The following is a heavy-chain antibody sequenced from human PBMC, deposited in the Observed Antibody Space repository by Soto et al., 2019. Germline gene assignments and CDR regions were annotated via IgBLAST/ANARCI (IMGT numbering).Heavy chain of an antibody. D-gene: IGHD2-8*01. J-gene: IGHJ4*02. CDR3: VRDADSVPAGQDMVHGDF. Sequence: GASVKVSCKASGYTFTNYGISWVRQAPGQGLEWMGWNSAYNGNTNYAQKLQGRVTMTTDTSTSTAYMELNSLRAEDTAVYYCVRDADSVPAGQDMVHGDFWGQGTLVTVSS. V-gene: IGHV1-18*01. CDR2: NSAYNGNT. CDR1: GYTFTNYG.